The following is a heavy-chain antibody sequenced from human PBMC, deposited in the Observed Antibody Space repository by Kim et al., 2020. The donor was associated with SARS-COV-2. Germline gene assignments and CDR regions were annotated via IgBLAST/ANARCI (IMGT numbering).Heavy chain of an antibody. J-gene: IGHJ2*01. CDR2: IIPIFGTA. D-gene: IGHD3-10*01. V-gene: IGHV1-69*13. Sequence: SVKVSCKASGGTFSSYAISWVRQAPGQGLEWMGGIIPIFGTANYAQKFQGRVTITADESTSTAYMELSSLRSEDTAVYYCARDPRITMVRGTRRYFDLWGRGTLVTVSS. CDR1: GGTFSSYA. CDR3: ARDPRITMVRGTRRYFDL.